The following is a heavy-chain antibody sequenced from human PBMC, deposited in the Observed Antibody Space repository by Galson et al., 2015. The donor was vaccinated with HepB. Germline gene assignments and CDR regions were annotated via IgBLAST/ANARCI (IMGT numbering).Heavy chain of an antibody. J-gene: IGHJ4*02. CDR2: IYWDDDK. Sequence: PALVKPTQTLTLTCTFSGFSLRTSGVGVGWIRQPPGKALEWLALIYWDDDKRYSPSLKSRLTITKDTSKNQVVLTMTNMDPVDTATYYCAHSQMIGIAAAGFDYWGQGTLVTVSS. V-gene: IGHV2-5*02. CDR3: AHSQMIGIAAAGFDY. CDR1: GFSLRTSGVG. D-gene: IGHD6-13*01.